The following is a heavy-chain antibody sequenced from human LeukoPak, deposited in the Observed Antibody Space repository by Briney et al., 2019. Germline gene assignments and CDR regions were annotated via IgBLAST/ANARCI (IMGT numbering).Heavy chain of an antibody. CDR1: GYTYTSYY. CDR2: INPSGGST. V-gene: IGHV1-46*01. J-gene: IGHJ4*02. CDR3: ARETIVGATVPDY. D-gene: IGHD1-26*01. Sequence: ASVKVSCKASGYTYTSYYMHWVRQVPGQGLEWMGIINPSGGSTSYAQKFQGRVTMTRDTSTSTVYMELSSLRSEDTAVYNCARETIVGATVPDYWGQGTLVTVSS.